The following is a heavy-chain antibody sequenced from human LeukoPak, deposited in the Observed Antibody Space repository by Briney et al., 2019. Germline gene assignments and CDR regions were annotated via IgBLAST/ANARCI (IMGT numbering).Heavy chain of an antibody. CDR3: ARSSHYDSSGYYPPGDY. Sequence: GESLKISCKGSGYSFSSYWIGWVRQMPGKGLEWMGIIYPGDSDTRYSPSFQGQVTISADKSISTAYLQWSSLKASDTAMYYCARSSHYDSSGYYPPGDYWGQGTLVTVSS. J-gene: IGHJ4*02. D-gene: IGHD3-22*01. CDR2: IYPGDSDT. CDR1: GYSFSSYW. V-gene: IGHV5-51*01.